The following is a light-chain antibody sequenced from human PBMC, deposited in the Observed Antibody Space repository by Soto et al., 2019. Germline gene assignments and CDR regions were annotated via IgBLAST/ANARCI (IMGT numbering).Light chain of an antibody. J-gene: IGLJ2*01. CDR2: DVS. Sequence: QSVLTQPASVSGSPGQSITISCTGTTSDVGGYRYVSWYQQHPGRAPQLMIYDVSNRPSGVSNRFSGSKSGNTASLTISGLQAKDEADYYCSSYRSSNTVLFGGGTKLTVL. V-gene: IGLV2-14*01. CDR3: SSYRSSNTVL. CDR1: TSDVGGYRY.